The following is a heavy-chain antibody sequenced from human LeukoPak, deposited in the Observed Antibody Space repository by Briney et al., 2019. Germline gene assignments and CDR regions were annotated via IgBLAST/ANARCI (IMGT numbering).Heavy chain of an antibody. V-gene: IGHV3-21*01. CDR1: GFTFSSYS. CDR2: ISSSSSYI. Sequence: GGSLRLSCAASGFTFSSYSMNWVRQAPGKGLEWVSSISSSSSYIYYADSVKGRFTISRDNAKNSLYLQMNSLRAEDTAVYYCARAYGSGSYYIHYFDYWGQGTLVTVSS. CDR3: ARAYGSGSYYIHYFDY. D-gene: IGHD3-10*01. J-gene: IGHJ4*02.